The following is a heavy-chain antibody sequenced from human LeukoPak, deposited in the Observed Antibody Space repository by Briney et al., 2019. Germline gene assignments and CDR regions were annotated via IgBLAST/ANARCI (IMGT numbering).Heavy chain of an antibody. CDR3: AKSVVYIAVAGTGDY. CDR2: ISGSGGST. J-gene: IGHJ4*02. Sequence: PGGSLRLSCAASGFIFSTYGMSWVRQAPGNGLEWFSAISGSGGSTYYADSVKGRFTISRDNTKNTLYLQRNSLRAEDTAVYYCAKSVVYIAVAGTGDYWGQGTLVTVSS. V-gene: IGHV3-23*01. CDR1: GFIFSTYG. D-gene: IGHD6-19*01.